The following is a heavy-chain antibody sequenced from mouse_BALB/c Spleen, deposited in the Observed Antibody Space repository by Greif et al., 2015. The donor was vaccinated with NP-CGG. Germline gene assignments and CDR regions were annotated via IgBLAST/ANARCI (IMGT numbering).Heavy chain of an antibody. CDR1: GYTFTDYY. CDR2: LYPGSGNT. D-gene: IGHD4-1*01. J-gene: IGHJ4*01. CDR3: ARRTGTEAMDY. Sequence: QVQLQQSGPELVKPGASVKISCKASGYTFTDYYKNWVKQKPGQGLEWIGWLYPGSGNTKYNEKFKGKATLTVDTSSSTAYMQLSSLTSGDTAVYFCARRTGTEAMDYWGQGTSVTVSS. V-gene: IGHV1-84*02.